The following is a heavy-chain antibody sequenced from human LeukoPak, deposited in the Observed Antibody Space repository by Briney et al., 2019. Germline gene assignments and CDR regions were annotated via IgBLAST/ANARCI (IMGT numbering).Heavy chain of an antibody. CDR1: GFTFSNYA. V-gene: IGHV3-23*01. CDR2: ISGSAGGT. CDR3: AKVGPYGDYAEGGWYFDL. J-gene: IGHJ2*01. Sequence: PGGSLRLSCAASGFTFSNYALCWVRQAPGRGLEWVSAISGSAGGTYYADSVRGRFTISRDNSRNTLYLQMNSLRAEDTAIYHCAKVGPYGDYAEGGWYFDLWGRGTLVTVSS. D-gene: IGHD4-17*01.